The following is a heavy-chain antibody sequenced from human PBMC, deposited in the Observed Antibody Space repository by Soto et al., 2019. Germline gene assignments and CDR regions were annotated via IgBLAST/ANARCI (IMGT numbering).Heavy chain of an antibody. CDR1: GYTFTSYG. V-gene: IGHV1-18*01. CDR2: ISAYNGNT. D-gene: IGHD2-2*01. Sequence: ASVKVSCKASGYTFTSYGISWVRQAPGQGLEWMGWISAYNGNTNYAQKLQGRVTMTTDTSTSTAYMELRSLRSDDTAVYYCAREYYSSTSCYNYDYYGMDVWGQGTTVSVSS. CDR3: AREYYSSTSCYNYDYYGMDV. J-gene: IGHJ6*02.